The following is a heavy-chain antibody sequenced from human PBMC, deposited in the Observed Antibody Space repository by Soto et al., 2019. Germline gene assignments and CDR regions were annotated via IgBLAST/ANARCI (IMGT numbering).Heavy chain of an antibody. Sequence: SVKVSCKASGGTFSSYAISWVRQAPGQGLEWMGGIIPIFGTANYAEKFQGRVTITADKSTSTAYMELSSLRSEDTAVYYCARAVKRITIFGVAARGMNVWAQGIKVTV. CDR2: IIPIFGTA. CDR1: GGTFSSYA. J-gene: IGHJ6*02. CDR3: ARAVKRITIFGVAARGMNV. D-gene: IGHD3-3*01. V-gene: IGHV1-69*06.